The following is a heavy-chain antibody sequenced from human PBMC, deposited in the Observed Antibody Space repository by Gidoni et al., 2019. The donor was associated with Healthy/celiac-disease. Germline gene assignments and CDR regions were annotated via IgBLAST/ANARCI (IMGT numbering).Heavy chain of an antibody. CDR3: ARIGSGGSWPYFDY. CDR2: ISSYNGNT. CDR1: GYTFTSYG. V-gene: IGHV1-18*01. Sequence: QVQLVQAGAEVKQPGASLRVSCQASGYTFTSYGISWVRQAPGQGLEWMGWISSYNGNTNYAQKLQGRVTMTTDTSTSTAYMELRSLRSDDTAVYYCARIGSGGSWPYFDYWGQGTLVTVSS. J-gene: IGHJ4*02. D-gene: IGHD2-15*01.